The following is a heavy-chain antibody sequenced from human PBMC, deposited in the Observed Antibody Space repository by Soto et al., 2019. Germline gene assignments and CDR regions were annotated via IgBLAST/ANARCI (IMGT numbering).Heavy chain of an antibody. Sequence: PSETLSLTCAVYGGSFSGYYWSWIRQPPGKGLEWIGEINHSGSTNYNPSLKSRVTISVDTSKNQFSLKLSSVTAADTAVYYCARGASSRNWFDPWGQGTLVTAPQ. CDR2: INHSGST. CDR3: ARGASSRNWFDP. J-gene: IGHJ5*02. CDR1: GGSFSGYY. D-gene: IGHD6-13*01. V-gene: IGHV4-34*01.